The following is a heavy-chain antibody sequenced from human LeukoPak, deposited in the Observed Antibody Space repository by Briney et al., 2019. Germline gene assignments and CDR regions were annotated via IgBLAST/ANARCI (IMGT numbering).Heavy chain of an antibody. J-gene: IGHJ4*02. CDR3: ARDRPNYYGSDGHYYRRDGDY. CDR2: ITSRGEST. V-gene: IGHV3-23*01. CDR1: GFTFSIYA. D-gene: IGHD3-22*01. Sequence: PGGSLTLSCAASGFTFSIYAMSWVRQAPGKGLQWVSSITSRGESTWYVDSVKGRFTITRDNSENTLYLQMHCLRAEDTAVYYCARDRPNYYGSDGHYYRRDGDYWGRGTLVSVSS.